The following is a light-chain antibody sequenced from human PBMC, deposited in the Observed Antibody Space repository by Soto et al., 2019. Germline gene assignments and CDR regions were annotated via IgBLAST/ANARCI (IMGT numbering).Light chain of an antibody. CDR3: QHYNNWPYT. J-gene: IGKJ2*01. Sequence: EIVMTQSPATLSVSPGERATLSCRASQSVSSNLAWYQQKPGQAPRLLIYGASTRATGIPARFSASGSGTEFTLTISSLQSEDFAVFYCQHYNNWPYTFGQGTKLEIK. CDR2: GAS. CDR1: QSVSSN. V-gene: IGKV3-15*01.